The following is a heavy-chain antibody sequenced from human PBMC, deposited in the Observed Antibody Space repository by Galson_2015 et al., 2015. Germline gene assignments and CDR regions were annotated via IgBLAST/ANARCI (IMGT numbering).Heavy chain of an antibody. CDR3: ARSSGGSSWYYFDY. J-gene: IGHJ4*02. V-gene: IGHV3-74*01. CDR1: GFTFSSYW. CDR2: INSDGSST. D-gene: IGHD3-16*01. Sequence: SLRLSCAASGFTFSSYWMHWVRQAPGKGLVWVSRINSDGSSTSYADSVKGRFTISRDNAKNTLYLQMNSLRAEDTAVYYCARSSGGSSWYYFDYWGQGILVTVSS.